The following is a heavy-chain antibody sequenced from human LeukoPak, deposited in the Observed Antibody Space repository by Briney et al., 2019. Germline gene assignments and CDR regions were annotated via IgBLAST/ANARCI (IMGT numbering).Heavy chain of an antibody. CDR2: IYYSGST. CDR3: ACPYDYGDQRGYYFDY. Sequence: SETLSLTCTVSGGSISSSSYYWGWIRQPPGKGLEWIGSIYYSGSTYYNPSLKSRVTISVDTSKNQFSLKLSSVTAADTAVYYCACPYDYGDQRGYYFDYWGPGTLVTVSS. J-gene: IGHJ4*02. D-gene: IGHD4-17*01. CDR1: GGSISSSSYY. V-gene: IGHV4-39*01.